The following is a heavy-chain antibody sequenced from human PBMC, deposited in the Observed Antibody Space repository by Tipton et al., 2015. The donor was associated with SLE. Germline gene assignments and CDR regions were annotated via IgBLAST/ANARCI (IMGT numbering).Heavy chain of an antibody. CDR1: GGSIRSSNW. V-gene: IGHV4-4*02. CDR2: IHHSGST. J-gene: IGHJ4*02. Sequence: TLSLTCAVSGGSIRSSNWWSWVRQPPGKGLEWIGEIHHSGSTNSNPSLKSRVTISVDTSKNQFSLKLSSVTAADTAVYYCATQGYYDSSFDYWGQGTLVTVSS. CDR3: ATQGYYDSSFDY. D-gene: IGHD3-16*01.